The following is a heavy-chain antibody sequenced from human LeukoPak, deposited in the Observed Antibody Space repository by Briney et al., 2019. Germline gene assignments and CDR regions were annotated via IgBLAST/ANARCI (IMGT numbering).Heavy chain of an antibody. CDR3: ARDPGDSYWYFDI. CDR1: GFTVSSYY. J-gene: IGHJ2*01. Sequence: GGSLRLSCAASGFTVSSYYMSWVRQAPGKGLEWVSVIYSGGGTNYADSVRGRFTISRDNSKNTLYLQMNSLRAEDTAVYYCARDPGDSYWYFDIWGRGTLVTVSS. V-gene: IGHV3-66*01. CDR2: IYSGGGT. D-gene: IGHD7-27*01.